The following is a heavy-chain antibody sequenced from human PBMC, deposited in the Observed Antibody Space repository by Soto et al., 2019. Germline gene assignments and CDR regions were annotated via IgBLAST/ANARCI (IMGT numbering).Heavy chain of an antibody. CDR2: INPHGSDT. J-gene: IGHJ4*02. CDR1: GFTFSTYW. CDR3: TRDPPGIGIEY. V-gene: IGHV3-74*01. D-gene: IGHD1-1*01. Sequence: VGSLRLSCAASGFTFSTYWMHWVRQGPGKGLVWVSRINPHGSDTAYTDSVKGRFTISRDNARNTLYLQMISLRADDTAVYYCTRDPPGIGIEYWGQGTLVTVSS.